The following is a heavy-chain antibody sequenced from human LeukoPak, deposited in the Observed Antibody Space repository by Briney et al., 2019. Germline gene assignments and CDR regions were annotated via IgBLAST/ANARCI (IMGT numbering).Heavy chain of an antibody. D-gene: IGHD3-9*01. Sequence: SETLSLTCTVSGYSISSGYYWAWVRQPPGKGLEWLASIFYSGNTHYNPSLKSPVTISIDTSKNQFSLKVSSVTAADTAIYYCARDLSFGWLPYYFDYWGQGILVTVSS. CDR2: IFYSGNT. V-gene: IGHV4-38-2*02. J-gene: IGHJ4*02. CDR1: GYSISSGYY. CDR3: ARDLSFGWLPYYFDY.